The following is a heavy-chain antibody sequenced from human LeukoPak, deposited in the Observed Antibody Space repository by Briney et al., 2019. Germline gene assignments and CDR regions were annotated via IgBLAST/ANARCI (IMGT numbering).Heavy chain of an antibody. CDR1: GFTFSDYA. D-gene: IGHD1-14*01. Sequence: GGSLRLSCTASGFTFSDYAMNWIRQAPGKGLEWVSTISHSAHGIFYTDSVKGRFTISRDNAKNTLSLQMNSLRADDTAVYFCARGDRGGFDLWGQGTMVTVSS. CDR2: ISHSAHGI. J-gene: IGHJ3*01. CDR3: ARGDRGGFDL. V-gene: IGHV3-23*01.